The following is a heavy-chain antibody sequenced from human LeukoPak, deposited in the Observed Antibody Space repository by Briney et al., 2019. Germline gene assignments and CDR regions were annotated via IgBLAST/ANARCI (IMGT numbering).Heavy chain of an antibody. CDR3: ARGRDSSSSYPGY. CDR2: ISSTSSTV. J-gene: IGHJ4*02. D-gene: IGHD6-6*01. V-gene: IGHV3-48*01. CDR1: GFTFSSYS. Sequence: AGGSLRLSCAVSGFTFSSYSMTWVCQAPGKGLGWVSYISSTSSTVYYADSVKGRFTISRDNVKNSLYLQMNSLRAEDTAVYYCARGRDSSSSYPGYWGQGTLVTVSS.